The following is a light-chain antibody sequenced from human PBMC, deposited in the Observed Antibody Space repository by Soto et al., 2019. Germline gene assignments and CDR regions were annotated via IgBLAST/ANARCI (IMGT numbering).Light chain of an antibody. Sequence: EIVLTQSPGTLSLSPGERATLSCRASQSVSSSYLDWYQQKPGQAPRVLIHGASSRATGIPDRFSGSGSGTDFTLTISRLEPEEFAVYLCQEYGNPPPKAFGKGTKVEIK. V-gene: IGKV3-20*01. CDR3: QEYGNPPPKA. CDR1: QSVSSSY. J-gene: IGKJ2*01. CDR2: GAS.